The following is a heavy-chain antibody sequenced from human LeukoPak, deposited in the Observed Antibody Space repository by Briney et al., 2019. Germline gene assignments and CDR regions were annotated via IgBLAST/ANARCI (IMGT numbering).Heavy chain of an antibody. Sequence: SETLSLTCTVSGGSISSYYWSWIRQPAGKGLEWIGRIYTSGSTNYNPSLKSRVTMSVDTSKNQFSLKLSSVTAADTAVYYCARDSAFRIAAAGIYWFDPWGQGTLVTVSS. D-gene: IGHD6-13*01. J-gene: IGHJ5*02. CDR1: GGSISSYY. V-gene: IGHV4-4*07. CDR3: ARDSAFRIAAAGIYWFDP. CDR2: IYTSGST.